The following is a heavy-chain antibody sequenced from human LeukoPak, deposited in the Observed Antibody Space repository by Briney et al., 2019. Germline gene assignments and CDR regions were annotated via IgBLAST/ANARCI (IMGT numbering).Heavy chain of an antibody. J-gene: IGHJ4*02. D-gene: IGHD6-19*01. Sequence: SETLSLTCTVSGGSISSYYWSWIRQPPGKGLEWIGYIYYSGSTNYNPSLKSRVTISVDTSKNQFSLKLSSVTAADTAVYYCARESIAVAAALDYWGQGTLVTVSS. CDR2: IYYSGST. CDR3: ARESIAVAAALDY. CDR1: GGSISSYY. V-gene: IGHV4-59*01.